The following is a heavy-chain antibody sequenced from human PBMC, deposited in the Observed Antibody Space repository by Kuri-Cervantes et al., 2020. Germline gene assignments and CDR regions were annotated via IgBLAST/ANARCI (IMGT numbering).Heavy chain of an antibody. V-gene: IGHV3-48*03. J-gene: IGHJ6*03. D-gene: IGHD2-2*01. Sequence: GGSLRLSCAASGVTLSSSEMNWIRQAPGKGLEWVSKISSSGSIYYADSVKGRFTISRDNAKNSLYLQMNSLRAEDTAVYYCARGGEDIVVVPAAPLKDYYYYYYMDVWGKGTTVTVSS. CDR1: GVTLSSSE. CDR2: ISSSGSI. CDR3: ARGGEDIVVVPAAPLKDYYYYYYMDV.